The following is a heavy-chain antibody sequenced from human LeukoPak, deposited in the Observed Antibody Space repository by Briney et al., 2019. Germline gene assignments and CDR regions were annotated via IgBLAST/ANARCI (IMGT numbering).Heavy chain of an antibody. J-gene: IGHJ2*01. CDR1: GYTFTGYY. Sequence: GASVKVSCKASGYTFTGYYMHWVRQAPGQGLEWMGWINPNSGGTNYAQKFQGRVTMTRDTSISTAYMELSRLRSDDTAVYYCVRGRDNADWYFDLWGRGTLVTVSS. V-gene: IGHV1-2*02. CDR2: INPNSGGT. CDR3: VRGRDNADWYFDL. D-gene: IGHD1-1*01.